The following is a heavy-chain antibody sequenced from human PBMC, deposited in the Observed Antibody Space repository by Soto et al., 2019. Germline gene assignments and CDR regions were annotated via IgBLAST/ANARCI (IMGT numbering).Heavy chain of an antibody. CDR2: IYSGGST. CDR3: ARDQRVTKYYYYYYMDV. V-gene: IGHV3-66*01. D-gene: IGHD2-21*02. J-gene: IGHJ6*03. Sequence: EVQLVESGGGLVQPGGSLRLSCAASGFTVSSNYMSWVRQAPGKGLEWVSVIYSGGSTYYADSVKGRFTISRDNSKNTLYLQMNSLRAEDTAVYYCARDQRVTKYYYYYYMDVWGKGTTVTVSS. CDR1: GFTVSSNY.